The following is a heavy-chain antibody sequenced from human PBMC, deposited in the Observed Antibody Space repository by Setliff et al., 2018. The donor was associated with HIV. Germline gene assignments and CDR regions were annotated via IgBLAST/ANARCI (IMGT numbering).Heavy chain of an antibody. CDR3: ARDSPYGGNSGAFDI. V-gene: IGHV1-46*01. J-gene: IGHJ3*02. CDR1: GYIVTTYY. CDR2: FNPSGGTT. Sequence: VSVKVSCKASGYIVTTYYIHWVRQAPGQGLEWMGIFNPSGGTTTYAQTFQGRVTMTRDTSTSTVYMELSSLRSEDTAVYYCARDSPYGGNSGAFDIWGQGTMVTVSS. D-gene: IGHD2-21*02.